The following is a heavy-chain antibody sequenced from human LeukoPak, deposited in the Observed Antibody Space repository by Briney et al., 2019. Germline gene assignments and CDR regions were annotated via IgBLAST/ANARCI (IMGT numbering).Heavy chain of an antibody. CDR3: AKDTHLSYTYYYGSGSSWFDP. J-gene: IGHJ5*02. D-gene: IGHD3-10*01. V-gene: IGHV3-23*01. CDR1: GFTFSSYA. Sequence: GGSLRLFCAASGFTFSSYAMSWVRQAPGKGLEWVSAISVSGGSTYYADSVKGRFTISRDNSKNTLYLQMNSLRAEDTAVYYCAKDTHLSYTYYYGSGSSWFDPWGQGTLVTVSS. CDR2: ISVSGGST.